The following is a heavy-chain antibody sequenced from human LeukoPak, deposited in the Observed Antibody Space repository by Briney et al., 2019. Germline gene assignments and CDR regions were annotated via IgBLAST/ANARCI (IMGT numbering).Heavy chain of an antibody. CDR2: INHSGST. D-gene: IGHD3-22*01. CDR1: GGSFSGYY. CDR3: ARGHAYYYDSSGYFWFDP. J-gene: IGHJ5*02. V-gene: IGHV4-34*01. Sequence: SETLSLTCAVYGGSFSGYYWSWIRQPPGKGLEWIGEINHSGSTNYNPSLKSRVTISVDTSKNQFSRKLSSVTAADTAVYYCARGHAYYYDSSGYFWFDPWGQGTLVTVSS.